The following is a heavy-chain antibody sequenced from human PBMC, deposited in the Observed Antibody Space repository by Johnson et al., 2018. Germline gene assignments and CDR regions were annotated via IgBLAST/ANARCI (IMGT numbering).Heavy chain of an antibody. CDR2: ISYDGSNK. J-gene: IGHJ6*03. Sequence: VQLVECGGGVVQPGRSLRLSCAASGFTFSSYAMHWVRQAPGKGLEWVAVISYDGSNKYYADSAKGRFTIYRDNSKNTLYLQMNSLRAEDTAVYYCARASGYSYGYYYYYMDVWGKGTTVTVSS. V-gene: IGHV3-30-3*01. D-gene: IGHD5-18*01. CDR3: ARASGYSYGYYYYYMDV. CDR1: GFTFSSYA.